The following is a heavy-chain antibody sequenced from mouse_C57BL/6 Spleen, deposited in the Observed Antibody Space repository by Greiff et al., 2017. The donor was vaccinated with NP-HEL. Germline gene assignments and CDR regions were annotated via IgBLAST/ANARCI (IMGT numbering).Heavy chain of an antibody. V-gene: IGHV1-80*01. J-gene: IGHJ2*01. CDR1: GYAFSSYW. D-gene: IGHD2-5*01. CDR3: ARGAGIVSYFDY. CDR2: IYPGDGDT. Sequence: QVQLQQSGAELVKPGASVKISCKASGYAFSSYWMNWVKQRPGKGLEWIGQIYPGDGDTKYNGKFKGKATLTAYKSSSTAYMQLISLTSEDSAVYFCARGAGIVSYFDYWGQGTTLTVSS.